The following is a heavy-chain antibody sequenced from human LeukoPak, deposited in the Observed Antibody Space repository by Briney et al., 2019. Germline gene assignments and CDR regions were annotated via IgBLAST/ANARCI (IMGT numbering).Heavy chain of an antibody. CDR2: ISSSSSTI. V-gene: IGHV3-48*02. CDR1: GFTFSSYS. CDR3: ARAERTVNVFDI. D-gene: IGHD1-1*01. J-gene: IGHJ3*02. Sequence: GGSLRLSCAASGFTFSSYSVNWVRQAPGKGLEWVSYISSSSSTIYYADSVKGRFTISRDNAKNSLYLQMNSLRDEDTAVYYCARAERTVNVFDIWGQGTIVTVSS.